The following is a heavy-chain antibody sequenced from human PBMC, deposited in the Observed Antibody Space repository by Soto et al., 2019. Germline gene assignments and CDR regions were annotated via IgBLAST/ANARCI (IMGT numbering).Heavy chain of an antibody. CDR1: GFSVTTNY. Sequence: EVQLVETGGGLIQPGGSLRLSCLASGFSVTTNYIIWVRQPPGKGLEWGSTTFTGGSTHYADSVKGRFSIYRDNSKNTEYLHMNNLRVEDTAVYYCAKNPPSSIQGWAFGMDVWGQGTTVSVSS. J-gene: IGHJ6*02. CDR3: AKNPPSSIQGWAFGMDV. CDR2: TFTGGST. V-gene: IGHV3-53*02. D-gene: IGHD1-26*01.